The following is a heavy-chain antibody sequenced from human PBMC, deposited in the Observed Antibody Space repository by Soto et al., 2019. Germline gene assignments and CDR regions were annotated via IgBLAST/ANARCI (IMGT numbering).Heavy chain of an antibody. Sequence: QVQLQEPGPGLVKPSGTLSLTCAVSGGSISSSNWWSWVRQPPGKGLEWIGEIYHSGSTNYNPSLKIRVTISVDKSKNQFSLKLSSVTAADTAVYYCARSFGAGYVYGMDVWGQGTTVTVSS. CDR1: GGSISSSNW. CDR2: IYHSGST. J-gene: IGHJ6*02. V-gene: IGHV4-4*02. D-gene: IGHD3-16*01. CDR3: ARSFGAGYVYGMDV.